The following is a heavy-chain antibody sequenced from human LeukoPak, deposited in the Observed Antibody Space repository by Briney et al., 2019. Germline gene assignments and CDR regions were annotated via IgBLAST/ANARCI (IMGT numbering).Heavy chain of an antibody. CDR3: ARDQMAVAGKAGTAY. V-gene: IGHV4-38-2*02. Sequence: SETLSLTCTVSGYSISSGYYWGWIRQPPGKGLEWIGSIYHSGSTYYNPSLKSRVTISVDTSKNQFSLKLSSVTAADTAVYYCARDQMAVAGKAGTAYWGQGTLVTVSS. J-gene: IGHJ4*02. CDR2: IYHSGST. D-gene: IGHD6-19*01. CDR1: GYSISSGYY.